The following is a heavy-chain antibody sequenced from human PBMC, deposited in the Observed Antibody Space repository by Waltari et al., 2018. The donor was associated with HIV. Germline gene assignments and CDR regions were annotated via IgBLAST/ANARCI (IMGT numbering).Heavy chain of an antibody. J-gene: IGHJ4*02. CDR3: ARGFLWFGEGYFDS. V-gene: IGHV3-53*01. CDR2: IYSGGST. D-gene: IGHD3-10*01. CDR1: GFTVSSNY. Sequence: EVQLMESGGGLIQPGGSLRLSCAASGFTVSSNYMSWVRQAPGKGLEWVSVIYSGGSTYYAESGKGRFTISRDNSKNTLYLQMNSLRAEDTAVYYCARGFLWFGEGYFDSWGQGTLVTVSS.